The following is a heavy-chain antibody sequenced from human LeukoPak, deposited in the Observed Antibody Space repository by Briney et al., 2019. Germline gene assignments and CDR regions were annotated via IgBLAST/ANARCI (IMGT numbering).Heavy chain of an antibody. J-gene: IGHJ4*02. CDR3: AKDQVGYSGSLPEFHY. CDR1: GFTFSSYA. Sequence: GGSLRLSCAASGFTFSSYAMSWVRQAPGKGLEWVSAISGSGGSTYYADSVKGRFTISRDNSKNTLYLQMNSLRAEDTAVYYCAKDQVGYSGSLPEFHYWGQGTLVTVSS. CDR2: ISGSGGST. V-gene: IGHV3-23*01. D-gene: IGHD1-26*01.